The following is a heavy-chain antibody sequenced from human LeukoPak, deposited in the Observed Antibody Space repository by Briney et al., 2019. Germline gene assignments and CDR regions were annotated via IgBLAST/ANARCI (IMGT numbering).Heavy chain of an antibody. J-gene: IGHJ4*02. CDR1: GFTFNIYA. D-gene: IGHD3-9*01. CDR3: ARVANRGDILTGYFALDY. V-gene: IGHV3-23*01. Sequence: PGGSLRLSCAASGFTFNIYAMSWVPHAPGKGLEWVSGISGISDTTYYADSVKGRFPISRDNSKNTLYLQMNSLRAEDTAVYYCARVANRGDILTGYFALDYWGQGTLVTVSS. CDR2: ISGISDTT.